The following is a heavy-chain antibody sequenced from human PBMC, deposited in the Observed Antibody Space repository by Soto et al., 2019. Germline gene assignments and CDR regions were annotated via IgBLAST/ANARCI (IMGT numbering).Heavy chain of an antibody. Sequence: QVQLVQSGAEVKKPGASVKVSCKASGSTFTGYYMHWVRQAPGQGLEWMGWINPNSGGTNYAQKFQGRVTMTRDTSISTAYMELSRLRSDDTAVYYCARDPPSGYYDSSGYDYWGQGTLVTVSS. CDR3: ARDPPSGYYDSSGYDY. J-gene: IGHJ4*02. V-gene: IGHV1-2*02. CDR2: INPNSGGT. D-gene: IGHD3-22*01. CDR1: GSTFTGYY.